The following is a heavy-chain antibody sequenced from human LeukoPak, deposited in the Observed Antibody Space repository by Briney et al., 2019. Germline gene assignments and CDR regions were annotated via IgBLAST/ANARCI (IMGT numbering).Heavy chain of an antibody. Sequence: GGSLRLSCAASGFTFSSYEMNWVRQAPGKGLEWVSYISSSGSTIYYADSVKGRFTISRDNAKNSLYLQMNSLRAEDTAVYYCARDHYYGSGSYYPHDAFDIWGQGTMVTVSS. V-gene: IGHV3-48*03. J-gene: IGHJ3*02. CDR1: GFTFSSYE. D-gene: IGHD3-10*01. CDR3: ARDHYYGSGSYYPHDAFDI. CDR2: ISSSGSTI.